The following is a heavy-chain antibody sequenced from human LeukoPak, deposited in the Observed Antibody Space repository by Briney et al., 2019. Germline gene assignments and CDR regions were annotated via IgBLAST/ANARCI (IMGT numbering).Heavy chain of an antibody. CDR1: GFTFSSYA. CDR2: IFGSGGST. Sequence: GGSLGLSCAASGFTFSSYAMTWVRQAPGKGLEWVSGIFGSGGSTYYADSVKGRFTISRDNSKNTLYLQMNSLRVEDTAIYYCARAVYGDFVNNWFDPWGQGTLVTVSS. D-gene: IGHD4-17*01. V-gene: IGHV3-23*01. J-gene: IGHJ5*02. CDR3: ARAVYGDFVNNWFDP.